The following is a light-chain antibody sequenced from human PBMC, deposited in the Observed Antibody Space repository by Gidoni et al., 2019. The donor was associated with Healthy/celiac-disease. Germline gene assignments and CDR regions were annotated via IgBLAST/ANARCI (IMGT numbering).Light chain of an antibody. CDR1: QSISSY. J-gene: IGKJ1*01. CDR3: RRSYSTRWT. CDR2: AAS. V-gene: IGKV1-39*01. Sequence: DIQTTQSPSSLSAPVGDRVTITCRASQSISSYLNWYQQKPGKAPKLLIYAASSLPSGVPSRFSGSGSGTDFTLTISRLQPEDFATYYCRRSYSTRWTFGQXTKVEIK.